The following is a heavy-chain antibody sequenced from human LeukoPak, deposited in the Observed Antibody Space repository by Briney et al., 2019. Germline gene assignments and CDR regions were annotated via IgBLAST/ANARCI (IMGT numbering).Heavy chain of an antibody. CDR3: ARPMDFVVVVTATFAFDI. V-gene: IGHV1-3*04. D-gene: IGHD2-15*01. CDR1: GYTFTNYA. J-gene: IGHJ3*02. CDR2: INTSNGNT. Sequence: ASVKVSCKASGYTFTNYAMHWVRQAPGQRLEWMGWINTSNGNTRYSQKFQDRVTITRNTSANTAYMELSSLRSEDTAVYYCARPMDFVVVVTATFAFDIWGQGTMVTVSS.